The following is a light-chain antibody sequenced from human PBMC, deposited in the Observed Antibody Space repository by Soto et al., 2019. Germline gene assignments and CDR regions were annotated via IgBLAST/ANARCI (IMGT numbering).Light chain of an antibody. CDR2: EVS. CDR3: SSYTSSTTLV. J-gene: IGLJ6*01. CDR1: SSDVGGYNY. Sequence: QSALTQPASVSGSPGQSITISCTGTSSDVGGYNYVSWYQQHPGKAPKLMIYEVSNRPSGVSNRFSGSKSGNTASLTISGLQAEDEADYYCSSYTSSTTLVFGRGPQVTVL. V-gene: IGLV2-14*01.